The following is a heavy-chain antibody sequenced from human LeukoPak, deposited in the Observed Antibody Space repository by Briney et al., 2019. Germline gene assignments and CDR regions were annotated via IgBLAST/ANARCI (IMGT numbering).Heavy chain of an antibody. CDR3: ARVVAGTKDFQY. D-gene: IGHD6-19*01. V-gene: IGHV4-39*01. CDR1: GGPISSPNHF. CDR2: VYYGGTT. Sequence: PSETLSLTCTVSGGPISSPNHFWGWVRQPPGKGLEWIGSVYYGGTTYSNPSLKSRVTMSADTSKNQFSLTLRSVTAADTAVYYCARVVAGTKDFQYWGLGTLVTVSS. J-gene: IGHJ1*01.